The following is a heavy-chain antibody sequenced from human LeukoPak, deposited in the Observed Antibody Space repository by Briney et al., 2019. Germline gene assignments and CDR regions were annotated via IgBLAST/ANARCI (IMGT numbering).Heavy chain of an antibody. CDR2: ISYDGSNK. CDR1: GFTFSSYA. J-gene: IGHJ4*02. Sequence: PGRSLRLSCAASGFTFSSYAMHWVRQAPGKGLEWVAVISYDGSNKYYADSVKGRFTISRDNSKNTLYLQMNSLRAEDTAVYYCARVSSWYPDYWGQGTLVTVSS. V-gene: IGHV3-30-3*01. CDR3: ARVSSWYPDY. D-gene: IGHD6-13*01.